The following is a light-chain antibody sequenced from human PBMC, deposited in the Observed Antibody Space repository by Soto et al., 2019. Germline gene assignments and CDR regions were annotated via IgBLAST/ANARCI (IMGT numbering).Light chain of an antibody. CDR2: LNN. CDR1: SSNIANNY. CDR3: SSCAGRNNLV. V-gene: IGLV1-47*02. Sequence: QSVLTQPPSASGTPGQRVTISCSGSSSNIANNYVYWYQQLPGTAPKLLIYLNNQRPSGVPDRFSGSKSGSTASLTVSGLQAEDEADYYCSSCAGRNNLVFGGGTKVTVL. J-gene: IGLJ2*01.